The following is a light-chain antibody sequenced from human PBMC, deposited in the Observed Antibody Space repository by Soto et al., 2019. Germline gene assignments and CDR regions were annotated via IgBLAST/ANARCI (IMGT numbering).Light chain of an antibody. V-gene: IGKV1-39*01. CDR2: GAS. CDR3: QQSFTKLLA. CDR1: QSVSGF. J-gene: IGKJ4*01. Sequence: DIQMTQSPSSLSASVGDRVTITCRTSQSVSGFLNWYQPKPGKAPKLLIYGASSLQSGVPSRFSGSGYGTDFTLSISSLQADDFATYYCQQSFTKLLAFGGGTKVDLK.